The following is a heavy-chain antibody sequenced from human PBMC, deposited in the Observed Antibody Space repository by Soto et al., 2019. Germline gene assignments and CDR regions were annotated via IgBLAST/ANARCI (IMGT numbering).Heavy chain of an antibody. CDR1: GMTVSGKKY. V-gene: IGHV3-53*01. CDR2: VYDADGK. Sequence: GGSLRLSCAVVGMTVSGKKYVAWVRQAPGKGLEWVYGVYDADGKYYADSVKGRFTTSRDSSKTIVYLEMNHLGREDTAIYYCATWLQREHAYDVWGQGTTVTVSS. CDR3: ATWLQREHAYDV. J-gene: IGHJ3*01. D-gene: IGHD1-1*01.